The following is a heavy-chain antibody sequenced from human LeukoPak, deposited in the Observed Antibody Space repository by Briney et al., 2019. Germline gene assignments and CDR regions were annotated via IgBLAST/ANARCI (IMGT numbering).Heavy chain of an antibody. D-gene: IGHD3-22*01. V-gene: IGHV5-51*01. Sequence: GASLKISCKGSGYSFTSYWIGWVRQMPGKGLEWMGIIYPGDSDTRYSPSFQGQVTISADKSISTAYLQWSSLKASDTAMYYCARAYYYDSSGYYIDAFDIWGQGTMVTVSS. CDR1: GYSFTSYW. J-gene: IGHJ3*02. CDR3: ARAYYYDSSGYYIDAFDI. CDR2: IYPGDSDT.